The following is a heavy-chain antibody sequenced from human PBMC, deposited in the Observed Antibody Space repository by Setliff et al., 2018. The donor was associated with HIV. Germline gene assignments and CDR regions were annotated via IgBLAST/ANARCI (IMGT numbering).Heavy chain of an antibody. CDR1: GDSIRSNNYY. Sequence: KPSETLSLTCNVSGDSIRSNNYYWGWIRQPPGKGLEWIGNIHYSRSTSYNPSFKNRVTFSVDTSKNQLSLKLTSVTAADTAVYYCARAGPLPSRITVFGVVISYYFDYWGQGTLVTVSS. CDR2: IHYSRST. CDR3: ARAGPLPSRITVFGVVISYYFDY. D-gene: IGHD3-3*01. V-gene: IGHV4-39*01. J-gene: IGHJ4*02.